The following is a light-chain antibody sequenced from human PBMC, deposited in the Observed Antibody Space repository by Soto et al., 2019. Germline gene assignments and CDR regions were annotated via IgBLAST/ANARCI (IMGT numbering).Light chain of an antibody. CDR3: QQRSNWPSGT. Sequence: EIVLTQSPATLSLSPGERATLSCRASQSVTNYLAWYQQNPGPAPRLLIYDASNRATGIPARFSGSGSGTDFTLTISSLEPEDFAVYYCQQRSNWPSGTFGQGTKVDIK. CDR2: DAS. V-gene: IGKV3-11*01. J-gene: IGKJ1*01. CDR1: QSVTNY.